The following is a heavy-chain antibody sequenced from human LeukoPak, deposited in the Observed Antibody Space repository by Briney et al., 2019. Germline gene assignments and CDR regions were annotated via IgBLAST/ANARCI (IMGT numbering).Heavy chain of an antibody. CDR3: ASLSVTPDY. CDR2: IYGGGST. V-gene: IGHV3-53*01. CDR1: GLSVSSNF. D-gene: IGHD2-21*02. Sequence: GGSLRLSCAATGLSVSSNFMSWVRQAPGKGLEWVSVIYGGGSTYYADSVKGRFTISRDNAKNSLYLQMNSLRAEDTAVYYCASLSVTPDYWGQGTLVTVSS. J-gene: IGHJ4*02.